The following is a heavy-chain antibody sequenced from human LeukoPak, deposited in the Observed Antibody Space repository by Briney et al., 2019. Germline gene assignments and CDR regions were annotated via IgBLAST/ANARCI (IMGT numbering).Heavy chain of an antibody. CDR1: GFTFDDYA. CDR3: AKDRWFGELSGYFDY. CDR2: IRWNSGSI. J-gene: IGHJ4*02. D-gene: IGHD3-10*01. Sequence: PGGSLRLSCAASGFTFDDYAMHCVRHAPGKGLEWGSGIRWNSGSIGYADSVEGRFTISRDNAKNSLYLQINSLRAEDTAFYYCAKDRWFGELSGYFDYWGQGTLVTVSS. V-gene: IGHV3-9*01.